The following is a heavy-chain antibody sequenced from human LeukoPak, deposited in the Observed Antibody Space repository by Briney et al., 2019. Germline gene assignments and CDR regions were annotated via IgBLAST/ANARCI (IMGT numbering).Heavy chain of an antibody. J-gene: IGHJ1*01. V-gene: IGHV1-2*04. Sequence: ASVKVSCKASGYTFTGYYMHWVRQAPGQGLEWMGWINPNSGGTNYAQKFQGWVTMTRDTSISTAYMELSSLRSEDTAVYYCARAPYESSGYTSFQHGGQGTLVTVSS. CDR2: INPNSGGT. CDR1: GYTFTGYY. CDR3: ARAPYESSGYTSFQH. D-gene: IGHD3-22*01.